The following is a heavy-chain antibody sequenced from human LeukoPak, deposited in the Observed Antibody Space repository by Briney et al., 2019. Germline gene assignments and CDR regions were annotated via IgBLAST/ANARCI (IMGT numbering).Heavy chain of an antibody. V-gene: IGHV1-69*06. CDR1: GYTFTSYG. D-gene: IGHD6-13*01. J-gene: IGHJ5*02. CDR3: ARIAAAGQNWFDP. CDR2: IIPIFGTA. Sequence: SVKVSCKASGYTFTSYGISWVRQAPGQGLEWMGGIIPIFGTANYAQKFQGRVTITADKSTSTAYMELSSLRSEDTAVYYCARIAAAGQNWFDPWGQGTLVTVSS.